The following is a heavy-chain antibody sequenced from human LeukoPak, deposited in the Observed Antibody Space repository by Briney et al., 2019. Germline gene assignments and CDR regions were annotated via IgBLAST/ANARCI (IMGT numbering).Heavy chain of an antibody. Sequence: SETLSLTCTISGGSISSYYWTWIRQPAGKGLEWIGRIYTSGSTNYNPSLNSRVTMSVDTSKKQFSLKVSSVTAVDTAVYYCARGYDFFDYWGQGALVTVSS. CDR1: GGSISSYY. V-gene: IGHV4-4*07. J-gene: IGHJ4*02. D-gene: IGHD2-2*01. CDR2: IYTSGST. CDR3: ARGYDFFDY.